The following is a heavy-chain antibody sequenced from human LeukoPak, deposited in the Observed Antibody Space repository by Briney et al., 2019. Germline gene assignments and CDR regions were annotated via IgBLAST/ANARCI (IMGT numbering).Heavy chain of an antibody. D-gene: IGHD6-13*01. CDR3: VKDRWVDH. Sequence: GGSVRLSCSASGFIFSPYAMHWVRQAPGKGLEYVSSISSEGKTTYYADSVKGRFTISRDNSKNTLYLQMSSLRPEDTAVYYCVKDRWVDHWGQGTLVTVSS. J-gene: IGHJ4*02. CDR1: GFIFSPYA. V-gene: IGHV3-64D*06. CDR2: ISSEGKTT.